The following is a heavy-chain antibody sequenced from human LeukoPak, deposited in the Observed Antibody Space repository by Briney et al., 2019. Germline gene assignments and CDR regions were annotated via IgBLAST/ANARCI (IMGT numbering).Heavy chain of an antibody. Sequence: PSETLSLTCVVYGGAFSGYYWSWIRQPPGKGLEWIGEINHSGSTNYNPSLKSRVIISVDTSKNQFSLRLSCVTAADTAVYYCARGDTYGELDYWGQGTLVTVSS. J-gene: IGHJ4*02. CDR1: GGAFSGYY. CDR3: ARGDTYGELDY. D-gene: IGHD4-17*01. CDR2: INHSGST. V-gene: IGHV4-34*01.